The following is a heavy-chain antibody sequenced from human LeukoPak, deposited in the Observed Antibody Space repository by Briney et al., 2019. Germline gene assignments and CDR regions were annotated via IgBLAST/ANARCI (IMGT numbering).Heavy chain of an antibody. J-gene: IGHJ4*02. CDR3: ARRETYYDILTGYYYFDY. D-gene: IGHD3-9*01. Sequence: GGSLRLSCAASGFTVSSNYMSWVRQAPGKGLEWVANIKQDGSEKYYVDSVKGRFTISRDNAKNSLYLQMNSLRAEDTAVYYCARRETYYDILTGYYYFDYWGQGTLVTVSS. CDR1: GFTVSSNY. V-gene: IGHV3-7*01. CDR2: IKQDGSEK.